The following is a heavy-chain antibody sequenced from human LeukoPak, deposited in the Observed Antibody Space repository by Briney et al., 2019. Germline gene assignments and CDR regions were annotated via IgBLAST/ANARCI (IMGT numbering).Heavy chain of an antibody. CDR3: AHYLIAAAGTGNFDY. CDR1: GYTFTGYY. CDR2: IIPIFGTA. J-gene: IGHJ4*02. V-gene: IGHV1-69*13. D-gene: IGHD6-13*01. Sequence: GASVKVSCKASGYTFTGYYMHWVRQAPGQGLEWMGGIIPIFGTANYAQKFQGRVTITADESTSTAYMELSSLRSEDTAVYYCAHYLIAAAGTGNFDYWGQGTLVTVSS.